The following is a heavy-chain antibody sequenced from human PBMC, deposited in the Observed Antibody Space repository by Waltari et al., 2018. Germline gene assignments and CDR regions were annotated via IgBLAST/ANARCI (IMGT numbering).Heavy chain of an antibody. V-gene: IGHV4-39*01. CDR3: ARQEMATDQPYFDY. CDR1: GGSISSSSYY. D-gene: IGHD5-12*01. Sequence: QLQLQESGPGLVKPSETLSLTCTVSGGSISSSSYYWGWIRQPPGKGLEWIGSIYYSGRPYYNPSLTSPVTISVDTAKNQFSLKRSSVTAADTAVYYCARQEMATDQPYFDYWGQGTLVTVSS. CDR2: IYYSGRP. J-gene: IGHJ4*02.